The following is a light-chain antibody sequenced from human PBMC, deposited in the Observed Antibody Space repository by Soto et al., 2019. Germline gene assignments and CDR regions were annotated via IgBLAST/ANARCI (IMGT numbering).Light chain of an antibody. V-gene: IGLV2-14*01. CDR2: DVS. J-gene: IGLJ1*01. CDR3: GSYTTSSNYV. Sequence: QSVLAQPASVSGSPGQSITISCTVTSSDIDAYNYVSWYQQHPGKAPKLMIYDVSNRPSGISNRFSGSKSGNTASLTISGLQAEDEADYYCGSYTTSSNYVFGTGTKVTVL. CDR1: SSDIDAYNY.